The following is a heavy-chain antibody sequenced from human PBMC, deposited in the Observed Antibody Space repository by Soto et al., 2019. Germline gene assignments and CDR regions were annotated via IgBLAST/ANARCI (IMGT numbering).Heavy chain of an antibody. D-gene: IGHD1-7*01. J-gene: IGHJ6*02. CDR3: ARDQGGTTVYYHGMDG. Sequence: QVQLVESGGGVVQPGRSLRRSCAASGFTFSSYAMHWVRQAPGQGLEWVALISYDGSNQYYADSVKGRFTISRDNSKNPLYLQINSLRPEDTAGYRCARDQGGTTVYYHGMDGWGPGTTVTVSS. CDR2: ISYDGSNQ. CDR1: GFTFSSYA. V-gene: IGHV3-30-3*01.